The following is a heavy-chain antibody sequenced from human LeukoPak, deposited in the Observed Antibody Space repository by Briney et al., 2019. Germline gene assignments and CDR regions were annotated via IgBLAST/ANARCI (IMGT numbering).Heavy chain of an antibody. CDR1: GGTFSSNA. CDR2: IIPIFGIA. V-gene: IGHV1-69*04. CDR3: ARADSSGYYLYY. D-gene: IGHD3-22*01. Sequence: ASVKVSCKASGGTFSSNAISWVRQAPGQGLEWMGRIIPIFGIANYAQKFQGRVTITADKSTSTAYMELSSLRSEDTAVYYCARADSSGYYLYYWGQGTLVTVSS. J-gene: IGHJ4*02.